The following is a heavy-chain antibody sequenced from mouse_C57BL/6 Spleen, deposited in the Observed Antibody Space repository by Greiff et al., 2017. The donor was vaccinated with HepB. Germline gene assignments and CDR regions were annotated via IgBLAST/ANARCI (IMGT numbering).Heavy chain of an antibody. Sequence: QVQLQQSGPELVKPGASVKISCKASGYAFSSSWMNWVKQRPGKGLEWIGRIYPGDGDTNYNGKFKGKATLTADKSSSTAYMQLSSLTSEDSAVYFCATGGNDGGYYFDYWGQGTTLTVSS. CDR1: GYAFSSSW. V-gene: IGHV1-82*01. D-gene: IGHD2-2*01. CDR3: ATGGNDGGYYFDY. J-gene: IGHJ2*01. CDR2: IYPGDGDT.